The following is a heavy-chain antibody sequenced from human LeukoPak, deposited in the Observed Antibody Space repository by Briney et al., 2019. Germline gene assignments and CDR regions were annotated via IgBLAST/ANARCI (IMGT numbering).Heavy chain of an antibody. D-gene: IGHD6-13*01. CDR1: GGSISSYY. CDR2: IYYSGST. V-gene: IGHV4-59*01. J-gene: IGHJ4*02. CDR3: ASIRGSSWAFDY. Sequence: SETLSLTCTVSGGSISSYYWSWIRQPPGKGLEWIGYIYYSGSTNYNPSLKSRVTISVDTSKNQFSLKLSSVTAADTAVYYCASIRGSSWAFDYWGQGTLVTVSS.